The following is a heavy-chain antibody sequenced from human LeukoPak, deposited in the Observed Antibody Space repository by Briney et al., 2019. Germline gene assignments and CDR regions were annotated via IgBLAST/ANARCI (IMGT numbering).Heavy chain of an antibody. D-gene: IGHD4-11*01. CDR2: INPNTGST. CDR3: ARGEDSAN. CDR1: GYTFTGYY. V-gene: IGHV1-2*06. J-gene: IGHJ4*02. Sequence: GASVRVSCKASGYTFTGYYMHWLRQAPGQGLEWMGRINPNTGSTNYAQRFQGRVTLTRDNYIDTAYMELKRLRSDDTAMYYCARGEDSANWGQGTLVIVSS.